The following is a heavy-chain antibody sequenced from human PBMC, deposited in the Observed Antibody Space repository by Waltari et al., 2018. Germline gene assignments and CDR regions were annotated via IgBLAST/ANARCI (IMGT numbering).Heavy chain of an antibody. V-gene: IGHV4-61*09. J-gene: IGHJ3*02. Sequence: QVQLQESGPGLVKPSQTLSLTCTVSGGSISSGSYYWSWIRQPAGKGLEWIGYIYTSGSTNYNPSLKSRVTISVDTSKNQFSLKLSSVTAADTAVYYCARGKLGYSSRAAYIAIYAFDIWGQGTMVTVSS. CDR2: IYTSGST. CDR3: ARGKLGYSSRAAYIAIYAFDI. CDR1: GGSISSGSYY. D-gene: IGHD6-13*01.